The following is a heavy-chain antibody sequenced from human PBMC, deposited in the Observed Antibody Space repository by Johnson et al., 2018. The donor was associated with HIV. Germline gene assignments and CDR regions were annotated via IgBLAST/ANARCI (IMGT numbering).Heavy chain of an antibody. CDR2: ISGSGGST. CDR1: GFVFSDSH. D-gene: IGHD5-12*01. Sequence: VQLVESGGDLVKPGGSLRVSCLASGFVFSDSHMSWIRQAPGKGLEWVSAISGSGGSTYYADSVKGRFTISRDNSKNTLHLQMNSLRAEDTAVYYCAKDRPTIGYSGYDSPLPDAFDIWGQGTMVTVSS. J-gene: IGHJ3*02. CDR3: AKDRPTIGYSGYDSPLPDAFDI. V-gene: IGHV3-23*04.